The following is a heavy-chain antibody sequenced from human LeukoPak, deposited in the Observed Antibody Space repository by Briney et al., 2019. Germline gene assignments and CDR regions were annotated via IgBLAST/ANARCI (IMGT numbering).Heavy chain of an antibody. CDR1: GFTFSGFA. D-gene: IGHD3-22*01. CDR2: IYSGGST. CDR3: ARIRFADSSGYPFDY. V-gene: IGHV3-66*01. J-gene: IGHJ4*02. Sequence: QSGGSLRLSCAASGFTFSGFAMSWVRQAPGKGLEWVSVIYSGGSTYYADSVKGRFTIYRDNSKNTLYLQMSSLRAEDTAVYYCARIRFADSSGYPFDYWGQGTLVTVSS.